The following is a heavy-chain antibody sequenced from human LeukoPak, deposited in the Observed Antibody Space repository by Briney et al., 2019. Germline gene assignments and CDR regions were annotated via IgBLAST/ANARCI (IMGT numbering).Heavy chain of an antibody. J-gene: IGHJ4*02. D-gene: IGHD1-26*01. CDR2: TSADESIK. V-gene: IGHV3-30-3*01. CDR1: GFPFTDYV. CDR3: ARDPVLGAPDYLDY. Sequence: PGRSLRLSCTVSGFPFTDYVIHWVRQAPGKGLEWVAVTSADESIKIYNDSVRGRFTISRDNSKNIQYLQMNSVRVEDTAVYYCARDPVLGAPDYLDYRGRGTLVTVSS.